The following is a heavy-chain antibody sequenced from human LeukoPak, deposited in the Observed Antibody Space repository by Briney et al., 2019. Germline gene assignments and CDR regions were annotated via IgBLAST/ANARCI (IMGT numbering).Heavy chain of an antibody. J-gene: IGHJ4*02. Sequence: GESLKISLMGSGYSFTNYWIGWVREMPGKGLEWMGIIYPGDSDTRYIPSFQGQVTISADKSINTAYLQWTSLKASDTAMYYCARRVDSYWFFDYWGQGTLVTVPS. CDR1: GYSFTNYW. CDR2: IYPGDSDT. D-gene: IGHD1-26*01. CDR3: ARRVDSYWFFDY. V-gene: IGHV5-51*01.